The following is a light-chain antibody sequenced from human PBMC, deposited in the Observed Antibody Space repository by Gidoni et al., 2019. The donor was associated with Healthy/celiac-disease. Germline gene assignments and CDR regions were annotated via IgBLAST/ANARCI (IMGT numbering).Light chain of an antibody. CDR1: QSVLYSSNNKNY. Sequence: DILMTQPPDSLAVSLGERATINCKSSQSVLYSSNNKNYLAWYQQKPGQPPKLLIYWASTRESGVPDRFSGSGSGTDFTLTISSLQAEDVAVYYCQQYYSNPGTFGQGTKLEIK. V-gene: IGKV4-1*01. CDR3: QQYYSNPGT. J-gene: IGKJ2*02. CDR2: WAS.